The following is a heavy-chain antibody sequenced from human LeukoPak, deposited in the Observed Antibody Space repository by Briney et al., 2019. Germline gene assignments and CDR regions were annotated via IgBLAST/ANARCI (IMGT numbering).Heavy chain of an antibody. CDR3: ARDRSPENDFWNGYYSYYYYYMDV. Sequence: ASVKVSCKASGYTFTGYYMHWVRQAPGQGLEWMGWINPNSGGTNYAQKFQGRVTMTRDTSISTAYMELSRLRSDDTAVYYCARDRSPENDFWNGYYSYYYYYMDVWGKGTTVTVSS. V-gene: IGHV1-2*02. J-gene: IGHJ6*03. CDR2: INPNSGGT. D-gene: IGHD3-3*01. CDR1: GYTFTGYY.